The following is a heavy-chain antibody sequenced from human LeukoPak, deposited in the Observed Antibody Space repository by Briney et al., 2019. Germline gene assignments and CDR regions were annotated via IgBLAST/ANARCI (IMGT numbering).Heavy chain of an antibody. CDR1: GGSISSYY. Sequence: SETLSLTCTVSGGSISSYYWSWIRQPAGKGLEWIGRIYTSGSTNYNPSLKSRVTISVDTSKNQFSLKLSSATAADTAVYYCARGRRDTAMIIYYYYYYMDVWGKGTTVTISS. V-gene: IGHV4-4*07. CDR3: ARGRRDTAMIIYYYYYYMDV. J-gene: IGHJ6*03. D-gene: IGHD5-18*01. CDR2: IYTSGST.